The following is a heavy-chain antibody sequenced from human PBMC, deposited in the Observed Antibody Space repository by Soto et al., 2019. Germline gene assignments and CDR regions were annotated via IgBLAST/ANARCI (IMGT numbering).Heavy chain of an antibody. CDR2: ISGSGGST. J-gene: IGHJ4*02. CDR3: AKGITILGVVPPFY. D-gene: IGHD3-3*01. Sequence: PGGSLRLSCAASGFTFSSYAMSWVRQAPGKGLEWVSAISGSGGSTYYADSVKGRFTISRDNSKNTLYLQMNSLRAEDTAVYYCAKGITILGVVPPFYWGQGTLVTLSS. V-gene: IGHV3-23*01. CDR1: GFTFSSYA.